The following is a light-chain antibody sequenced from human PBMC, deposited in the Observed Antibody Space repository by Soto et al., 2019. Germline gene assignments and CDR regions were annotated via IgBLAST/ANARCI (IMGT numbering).Light chain of an antibody. CDR3: QQYYSYPLT. V-gene: IGKV1-5*01. Sequence: DIQMTQSPSTLSASVGDRVTITCRASQGISSWLAWYQQKPGKAPKLLIYDASSLESGVPSRFSGSGSGTDFTLTISCLQSEDFATYYCQQYYSYPLTFGQGTRLEIK. CDR1: QGISSW. CDR2: DAS. J-gene: IGKJ5*01.